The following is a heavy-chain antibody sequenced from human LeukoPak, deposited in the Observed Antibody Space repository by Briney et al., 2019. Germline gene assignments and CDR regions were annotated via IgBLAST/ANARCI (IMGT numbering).Heavy chain of an antibody. D-gene: IGHD7-27*01. CDR3: ARGLPEGMTGDPLYCFDY. J-gene: IGHJ4*02. CDR2: IIPIFGTA. Sequence: GASVKVSCKASGGTFSSYAISWVRQAPGQGLEWMGGIIPIFGTANYAQKFQGRVTITADESTSTAYMELSSLRSEDTAVYYCARGLPEGMTGDPLYCFDYWGQGTLVTVSS. CDR1: GGTFSSYA. V-gene: IGHV1-69*13.